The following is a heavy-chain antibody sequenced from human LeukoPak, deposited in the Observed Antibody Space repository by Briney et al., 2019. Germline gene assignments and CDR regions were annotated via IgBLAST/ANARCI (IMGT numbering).Heavy chain of an antibody. CDR2: VSSDGSIK. V-gene: IGHV3-30*03. CDR3: ARGYRSSWLGYFDY. Sequence: GGSLRLSCVASGFTFSSYGIHWVRQAPGKGLEWVAVVSSDGSIKYNADSVKGRFTIFRDTSKNTVYLQMNSLGAEDTAFYYCARGYRSSWLGYFDYWGQGTLVTVSS. CDR1: GFTFSSYG. D-gene: IGHD6-13*01. J-gene: IGHJ4*02.